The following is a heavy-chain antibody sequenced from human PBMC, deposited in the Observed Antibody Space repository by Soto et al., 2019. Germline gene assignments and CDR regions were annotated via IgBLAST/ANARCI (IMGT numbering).Heavy chain of an antibody. V-gene: IGHV1-46*01. J-gene: IGHJ4*01. CDR1: GDTFTRYF. D-gene: IGHD1-26*01. CDR3: ARITDTTQTFDY. CDR2: INPSGGST. Sequence: ASVKVSCKTSGDTFTRYFIHWVRQAPGQGLEWMGVINPSGGSTSYTQKFQGRVTMTRDTSASTVYMEVSSLRSEDTAVYYCARITDTTQTFDYWGQGTLVTVS.